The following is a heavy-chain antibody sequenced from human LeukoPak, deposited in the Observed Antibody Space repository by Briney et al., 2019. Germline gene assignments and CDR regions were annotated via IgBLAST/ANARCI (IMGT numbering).Heavy chain of an antibody. J-gene: IGHJ4*02. CDR1: GFTLSNYG. CDR3: ARDQNEDIVVVPAAHDY. Sequence: GGSLRLSCAASGFTLSNYGMHWVRQAPGKGLEWVAFIRYDGSNEYYADSVKGRFTISRDNAKNSLYLQMNSLRAEDTAVYYCARDQNEDIVVVPAAHDYWGQGTLVTVSS. D-gene: IGHD2-2*01. CDR2: IRYDGSNE. V-gene: IGHV3-30*02.